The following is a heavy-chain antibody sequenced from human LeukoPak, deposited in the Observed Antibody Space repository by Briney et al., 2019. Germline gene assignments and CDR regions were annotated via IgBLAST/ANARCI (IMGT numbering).Heavy chain of an antibody. Sequence: PGRSLRLSCAASGFTFSSYAMHWVRRAPGKGLEWVAVISYDGSNKYYADSVKGRFTISRDNAKNSLYLQMNSLRAEDTALYHCAKDLGASYYDSSGYYYPDAFDIWGQGTMVTVSS. V-gene: IGHV3-30-3*01. CDR1: GFTFSSYA. CDR3: AKDLGASYYDSSGYYYPDAFDI. CDR2: ISYDGSNK. J-gene: IGHJ3*02. D-gene: IGHD3-22*01.